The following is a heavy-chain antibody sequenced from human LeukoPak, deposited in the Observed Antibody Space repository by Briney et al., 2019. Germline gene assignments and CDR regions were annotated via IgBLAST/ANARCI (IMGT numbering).Heavy chain of an antibody. CDR2: INHSGST. Sequence: SETLSLTCAVYGGSFRDYYWSWIRQPPGKGLEWIGEINHSGSTNYNPSLKSRVTISLDTSKNQFSLKLTSVTAADTAVYYCAKAPYLSTGSWGQRILVAVSS. CDR3: AKAPYLSTGS. V-gene: IGHV4-34*01. CDR1: GGSFRDYY. J-gene: IGHJ3*01. D-gene: IGHD3-22*01.